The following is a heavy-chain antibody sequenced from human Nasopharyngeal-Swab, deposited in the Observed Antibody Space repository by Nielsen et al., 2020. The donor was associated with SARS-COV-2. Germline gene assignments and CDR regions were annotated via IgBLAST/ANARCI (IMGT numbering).Heavy chain of an antibody. CDR2: IIPILGIA. CDR3: ARGDTWVTVVTRRAFDI. V-gene: IGHV1-69*04. Sequence: SVKVSCKASGGTFSSYAISWVRQAPGQGLEWMGRIIPILGIANYAQKFQGRVTITADKSTSTAYMELSSLRSEDTAVYYCARGDTWVTVVTRRAFDIWGQGTTVTVSS. D-gene: IGHD4-23*01. J-gene: IGHJ3*02. CDR1: GGTFSSYA.